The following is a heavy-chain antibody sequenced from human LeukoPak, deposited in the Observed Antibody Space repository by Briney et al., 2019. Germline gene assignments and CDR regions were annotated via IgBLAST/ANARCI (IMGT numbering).Heavy chain of an antibody. D-gene: IGHD2-15*01. CDR2: ISAYNGNT. V-gene: IGHV1-18*01. Sequence: GASVKVTCKASGYAFRNYGISWVRQAPGQGLEWMGWISAYNGNTKYAQKFQGRVTMTTDTSTSTAYMEVRSLRSDDTAVYYFARVVVAATGSFDPWGQGTLVTVSS. CDR3: ARVVVAATGSFDP. J-gene: IGHJ5*02. CDR1: GYAFRNYG.